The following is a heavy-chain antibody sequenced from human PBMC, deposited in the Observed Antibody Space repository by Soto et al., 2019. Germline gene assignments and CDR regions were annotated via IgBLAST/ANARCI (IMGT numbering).Heavy chain of an antibody. V-gene: IGHV3-23*01. Sequence: GGSLRLSCAASGFTFSSYAMSWVPQAPGKGLECVSTIGGSGGTTYYADSVKGRFTISRDNSKNTLYLQMNSLRAEDTAVYYCAKVRSTTIFGVVSLFDYWGQGTLVTVSS. CDR1: GFTFSSYA. J-gene: IGHJ4*02. CDR3: AKVRSTTIFGVVSLFDY. CDR2: IGGSGGTT. D-gene: IGHD3-3*01.